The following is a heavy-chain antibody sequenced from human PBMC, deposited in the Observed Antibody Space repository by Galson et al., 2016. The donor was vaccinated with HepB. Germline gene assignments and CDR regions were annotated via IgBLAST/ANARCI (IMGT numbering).Heavy chain of an antibody. CDR1: GVTSSEYW. CDR2: IKEDGSER. CDR3: ASYFPYPAYGQFDP. J-gene: IGHJ5*02. D-gene: IGHD2/OR15-2a*01. Sequence: SLRLSCAVSGVTSSEYWVSWIRQAPGKGLEWVAKIKEDGSERDYADSVKGRFTISRDNAKNSVYLQMDSLRAEDTAVYYCASYFPYPAYGQFDPWGQGNLVTVSS. V-gene: IGHV3-7*03.